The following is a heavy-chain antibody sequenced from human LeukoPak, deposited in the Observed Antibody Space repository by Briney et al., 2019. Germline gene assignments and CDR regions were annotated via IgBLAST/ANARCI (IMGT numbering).Heavy chain of an antibody. Sequence: PSETLSLTCTVSGGSISSYYWSWIRQPAGKGLEWIGRIHTSGSTNYNPSLKSRVTISVDKSKNQFSLKLSSVTAADTAVYYCARVRYYYDSSGYYYDAFDIWGQGTMVTVSS. V-gene: IGHV4-4*07. D-gene: IGHD3-22*01. J-gene: IGHJ3*02. CDR2: IHTSGST. CDR3: ARVRYYYDSSGYYYDAFDI. CDR1: GGSISSYY.